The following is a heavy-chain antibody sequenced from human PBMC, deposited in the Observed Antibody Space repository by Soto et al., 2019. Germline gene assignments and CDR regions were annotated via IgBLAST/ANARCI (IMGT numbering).Heavy chain of an antibody. J-gene: IGHJ6*02. CDR3: ARVFYGGYGDYYGMDV. CDR2: ISYDGSNK. V-gene: IGHV3-30-3*01. D-gene: IGHD5-12*01. CDR1: GFTFSSYA. Sequence: SGGSLRLSCAASGFTFSSYAMHWVRQAPGKGLEWVAVISYDGSNKYYADSVKGRFTISRDNSKNTLYLRMNSLRAEDTAVYYCARVFYGGYGDYYGMDVWGQGTTVTVSS.